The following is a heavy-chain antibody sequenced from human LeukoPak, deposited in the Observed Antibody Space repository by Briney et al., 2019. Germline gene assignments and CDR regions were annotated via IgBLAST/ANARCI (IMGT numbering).Heavy chain of an antibody. CDR3: ARHTPYSSSSHAFDI. CDR1: GDSFSGYY. CDR2: INHSGST. V-gene: IGHV4-34*01. Sequence: PSETPSLTCAVYGDSFSGYYWSWIRQPPGKGLEWIGEINHSGSTNYNPSLKSRVTISVDTSKNQFSLKLSSVTAADTAVYYCARHTPYSSSSHAFDIWGQGTMVTVSS. J-gene: IGHJ3*02. D-gene: IGHD6-6*01.